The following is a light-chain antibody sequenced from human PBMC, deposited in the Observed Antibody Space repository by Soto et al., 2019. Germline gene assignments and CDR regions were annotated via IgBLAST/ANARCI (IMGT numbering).Light chain of an antibody. CDR3: QSYDSSLTV. CDR1: SSNIGAGYD. V-gene: IGLV1-40*01. J-gene: IGLJ1*01. CDR2: GNS. Sequence: QAVVTQPPSVSGAPGQRVTISCTGSSSNIGAGYDVHWYQQLPGTAPKLLIYGNSNRPSGVPDRFSGSKSGTSASLAITGLQAEDEADYYCQSYDSSLTVFGTGTKVTVL.